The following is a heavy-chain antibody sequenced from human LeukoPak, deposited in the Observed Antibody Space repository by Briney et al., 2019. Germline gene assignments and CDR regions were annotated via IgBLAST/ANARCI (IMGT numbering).Heavy chain of an antibody. CDR1: GYTFTSYY. J-gene: IGHJ4*02. D-gene: IGHD2-2*01. CDR2: INPSGGST. Sequence: ASVKVSCKASGYTFTSYYMHWVRQAPGQGLEWMGIINPSGGSTSYAQKFQGRVTMTRDTSTSTVYMELSSLRSDDTAVYYCARVGRYCSSTSCYRNFDYWGQGTLVTVSS. CDR3: ARVGRYCSSTSCYRNFDY. V-gene: IGHV1-46*01.